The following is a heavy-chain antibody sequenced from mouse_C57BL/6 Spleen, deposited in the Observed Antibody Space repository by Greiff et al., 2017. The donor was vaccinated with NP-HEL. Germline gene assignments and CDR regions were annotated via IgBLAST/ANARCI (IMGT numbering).Heavy chain of an antibody. Sequence: QVQLQQPGAELVKPGASVKLSCKASGYTFTSYWMHWVKQRPGQGLEWIGMIHPNSGSTNYNEKFKSKATLTVDKSSSTAYMQLSSLTSEDSAVYYCARSGDGYPNWYFDVWGTGTTVTVSS. CDR2: IHPNSGST. CDR3: ARSGDGYPNWYFDV. V-gene: IGHV1-64*01. J-gene: IGHJ1*03. CDR1: GYTFTSYW. D-gene: IGHD2-3*01.